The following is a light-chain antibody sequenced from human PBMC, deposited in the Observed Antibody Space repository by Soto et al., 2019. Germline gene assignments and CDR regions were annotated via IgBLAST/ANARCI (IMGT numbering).Light chain of an antibody. J-gene: IGKJ4*01. CDR3: QQRNNWLT. CDR1: QSVRSN. Sequence: EIVMTQSPATLSVSPGERATLSCRASQSVRSNLAWYQQKPGQAPRLLIYGASTRATGIPARFSGSGSGTEFTLTISSLQSEDFAVYYCQQRNNWLTFGGGTKVEIK. CDR2: GAS. V-gene: IGKV3-15*01.